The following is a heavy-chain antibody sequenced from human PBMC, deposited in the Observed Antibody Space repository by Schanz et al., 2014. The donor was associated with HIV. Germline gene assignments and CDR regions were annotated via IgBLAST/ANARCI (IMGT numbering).Heavy chain of an antibody. CDR1: GYTFINYD. CDR3: ARGDILTGLYPYYFDS. J-gene: IGHJ4*02. Sequence: QVQLVQSGAEVKKPGASVKVSCKASGYTFINYDIHWVRQASGLGLEWMGWMNPSTGNSGYAQMFQVRVTMTRDTSISTAYLEVDSLKSEDTAVYYCARGDILTGLYPYYFDSWGQGTLVTVSS. D-gene: IGHD3-9*01. CDR2: MNPSTGNS. V-gene: IGHV1-8*01.